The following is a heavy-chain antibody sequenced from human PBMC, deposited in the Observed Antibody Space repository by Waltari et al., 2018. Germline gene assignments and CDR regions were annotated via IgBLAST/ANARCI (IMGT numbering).Heavy chain of an antibody. CDR3: ARDLEAVGQYCGGDCLMPPFQH. J-gene: IGHJ1*01. V-gene: IGHV1-69*08. CDR1: GGTFSSYA. D-gene: IGHD2-21*01. Sequence: QVQLVQSGAEVKKPGSSVKVSCKASGGTFSSYAISWVRQAPGQGLEWMGRIIPIFGTANYAQKFQGRVTITADKSTSTAYMELSSLRSEDTAVYYCARDLEAVGQYCGGDCLMPPFQHWGQGTLVTVSS. CDR2: IIPIFGTA.